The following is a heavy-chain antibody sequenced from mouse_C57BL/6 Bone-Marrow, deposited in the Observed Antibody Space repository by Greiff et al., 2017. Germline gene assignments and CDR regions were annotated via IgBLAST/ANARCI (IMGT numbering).Heavy chain of an antibody. CDR2: IDPENGDT. J-gene: IGHJ2*01. V-gene: IGHV14-4*01. Sequence: EVQLQQSGAELVRPGASVKLSCTASGFNIKDDYMHWVKQRPEQGLEWIGWIDPENGDTEYASKFQGKATITADTSSNTAYRQLSSLTSEDTAVYYCTTEAGYLFDYWGQGTTLTVSA. CDR1: GFNIKDDY. D-gene: IGHD2-2*01. CDR3: TTEAGYLFDY.